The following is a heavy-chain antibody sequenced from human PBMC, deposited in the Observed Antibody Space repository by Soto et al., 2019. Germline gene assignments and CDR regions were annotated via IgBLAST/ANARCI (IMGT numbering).Heavy chain of an antibody. CDR1: GGSFSGYY. Sequence: QVQLQQWGAGLLKPSETLSLTCAVYGGSFSGYYWSWIRQPPGKGLEWIGEINHSGSTNYNPSLKSRVTISVDTSKNQFSLKLSSVTAADTAVYYCARSRDIVATTEFDPWGQGTLVTVSS. J-gene: IGHJ5*02. V-gene: IGHV4-34*01. CDR2: INHSGST. D-gene: IGHD5-12*01. CDR3: ARSRDIVATTEFDP.